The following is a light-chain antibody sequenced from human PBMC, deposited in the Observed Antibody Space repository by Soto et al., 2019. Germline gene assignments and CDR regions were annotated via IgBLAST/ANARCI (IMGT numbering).Light chain of an antibody. CDR1: QAISGS. Sequence: DIQLTQSPSFLSASVGDRVTITCRASQAISGSLAWYQQKAGKAPKLLIYAASTLQSGVPSRFSGSGSGTDFTLTISSLLPEDFATYYCRQLHSYPLTFGGGTKVEIK. CDR3: RQLHSYPLT. CDR2: AAS. J-gene: IGKJ4*01. V-gene: IGKV1-9*01.